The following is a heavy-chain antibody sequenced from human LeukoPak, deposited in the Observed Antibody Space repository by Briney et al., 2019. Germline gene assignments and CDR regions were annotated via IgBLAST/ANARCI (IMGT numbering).Heavy chain of an antibody. CDR2: ISSSSSAI. J-gene: IGHJ4*02. CDR3: ARHGVEMATIYLDY. Sequence: GGSLRLSCEVSGFTFSSYSMNWVRQAPGKGLEWISYISSSSSAIYYADSVRGRFTISRDNSKNSLYLQMNSLRAEDTAVYYCARHGVEMATIYLDYWGQGTLVTVSS. D-gene: IGHD5-24*01. CDR1: GFTFSSYS. V-gene: IGHV3-48*04.